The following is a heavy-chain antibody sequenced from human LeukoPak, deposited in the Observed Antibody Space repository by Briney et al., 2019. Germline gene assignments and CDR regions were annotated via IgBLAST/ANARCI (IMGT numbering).Heavy chain of an antibody. CDR3: AREDHSNYEY. D-gene: IGHD4-11*01. J-gene: IGHJ4*02. Sequence: GGSLRLSCAASGFTFSSYWMSWVRQAPGKGLEWVANIKQDGTETHYVDSVKGRFTISKDNAKNSLYLQLDSLRAEDTAVYYCAREDHSNYEYWGQGTLVTVSS. CDR2: IKQDGTET. CDR1: GFTFSSYW. V-gene: IGHV3-7*03.